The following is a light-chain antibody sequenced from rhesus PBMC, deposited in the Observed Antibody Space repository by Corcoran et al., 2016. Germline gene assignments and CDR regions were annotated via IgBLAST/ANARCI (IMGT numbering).Light chain of an antibody. CDR1: QSVSSS. J-gene: IGKJ4*01. CDR3: QQDYSWPPLT. CDR2: GAS. Sequence: EIVMTQSPATLSLSPGERATLSCRASQSVSSSLAWYQQNPGQAPKLLIYGASSRATGIPDRFSGRGSGTEFTLTISSLEPEDVGVYYCQQDYSWPPLTFGGGTKVELK. V-gene: IGKV3-42*01.